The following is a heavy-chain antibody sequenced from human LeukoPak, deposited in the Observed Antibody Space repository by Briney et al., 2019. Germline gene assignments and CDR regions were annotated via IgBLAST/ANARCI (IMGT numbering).Heavy chain of an antibody. CDR3: ARDQSPYYDFWSGCH. D-gene: IGHD3-3*01. CDR1: GFTFSDYC. J-gene: IGHJ4*02. CDR2: ISSSGTTI. Sequence: GGSLRLSCAASGFTFSDYCMTWFRQAPGKGLEWVSYISSSGTTIYYADSVEGRFTVSRDNADSSLYLQMDSLRAEDTAVYYCARDQSPYYDFWSGCHWGLGTLVTVSS. V-gene: IGHV3-11*04.